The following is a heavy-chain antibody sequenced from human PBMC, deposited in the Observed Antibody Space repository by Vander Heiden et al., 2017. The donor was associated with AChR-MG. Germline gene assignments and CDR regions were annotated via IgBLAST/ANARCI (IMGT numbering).Heavy chain of an antibody. Sequence: QVQLQESGPGLVKPSGTLSLTCAVSGGSISSSNWWSWVRQPPGKGLEWIGESYHSGSTNYNPSLKSRVTISVDKSKNQFSLKLSSVTAADTAVYYCARAYSSSWYVYYYYGMDVWGQGTTVTVSS. CDR2: SYHSGST. J-gene: IGHJ6*02. D-gene: IGHD6-13*01. CDR3: ARAYSSSWYVYYYYGMDV. CDR1: GGSISSSNW. V-gene: IGHV4-4*02.